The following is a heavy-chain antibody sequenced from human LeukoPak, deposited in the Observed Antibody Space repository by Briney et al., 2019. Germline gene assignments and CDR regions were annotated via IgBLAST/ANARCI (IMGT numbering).Heavy chain of an antibody. V-gene: IGHV1-2*02. Sequence: ASVKVSCKASGYTFTGYYMHWVRQAPGQGLEWMGWINPNSGGTNYAQKFQGRVTMARDTSISTAYMELSRLRSDDMAVYYCASDSTVVTPGGFDLWGRGTLVTVSS. J-gene: IGHJ2*01. CDR3: ASDSTVVTPGGFDL. CDR1: GYTFTGYY. D-gene: IGHD4-23*01. CDR2: INPNSGGT.